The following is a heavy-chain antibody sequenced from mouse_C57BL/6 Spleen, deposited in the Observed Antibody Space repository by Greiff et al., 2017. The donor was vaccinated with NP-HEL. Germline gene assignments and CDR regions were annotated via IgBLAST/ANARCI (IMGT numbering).Heavy chain of an antibody. D-gene: IGHD6-2*01. CDR3: ARDSLGRVMDY. J-gene: IGHJ4*01. CDR1: GYTFTSYW. CDR2: IHPNSGST. V-gene: IGHV1-64*01. Sequence: QVQLKESGAELVKPGASVKLSCKASGYTFTSYWMHWVKQRPGQGLEWIGMIHPNSGSTNYNEKFKSKATLTVDKSSSTAYMQLSSLTSEDSAVYYCARDSLGRVMDYWGQGTSVTVSS.